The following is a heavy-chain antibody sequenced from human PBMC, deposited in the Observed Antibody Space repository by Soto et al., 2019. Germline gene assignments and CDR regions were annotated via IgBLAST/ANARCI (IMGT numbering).Heavy chain of an antibody. CDR1: GYTFTSYD. Sequence: ASVKVSCKASGYTFTSYDINWVRQATGQGLEWMGWMNPNSGNTGYAQKFQGRVTMTRNTSISTAYMELSSLRSEDTAVYYCARVRGSSWYEYYYYYMDVWGKGTTVTVSS. CDR3: ARVRGSSWYEYYYYYMDV. D-gene: IGHD6-13*01. V-gene: IGHV1-8*01. CDR2: MNPNSGNT. J-gene: IGHJ6*03.